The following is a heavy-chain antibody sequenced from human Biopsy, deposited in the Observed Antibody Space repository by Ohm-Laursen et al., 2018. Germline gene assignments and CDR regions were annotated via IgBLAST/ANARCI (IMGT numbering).Heavy chain of an antibody. CDR2: ISSSNDNT. V-gene: IGHV1-18*01. D-gene: IGHD3-22*01. Sequence: ASVKVSCKASGFIFTSYGLSWVRQAPGQGLEWMGWISSSNDNTNYAQKFQGRVTMTADTFASTAYMELRSLRSDDTAVYYCARDFFDSSGYFYYYNGVDLWGQGTTVTVSS. J-gene: IGHJ6*02. CDR3: ARDFFDSSGYFYYYNGVDL. CDR1: GFIFTSYG.